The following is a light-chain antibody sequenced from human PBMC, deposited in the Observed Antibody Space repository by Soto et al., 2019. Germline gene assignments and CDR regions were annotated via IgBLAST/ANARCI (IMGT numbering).Light chain of an antibody. V-gene: IGKV1-39*01. Sequence: DIQMTQSPSSLSASVGDRVTITCRASQSISSYLNWYQQKPGKAPKLLLYAASSFQSGVPSRFSGSGSATDFTLPISSLQPEDFATYYCQQSYSTPPYTFGQGTKLEIK. J-gene: IGKJ2*01. CDR3: QQSYSTPPYT. CDR1: QSISSY. CDR2: AAS.